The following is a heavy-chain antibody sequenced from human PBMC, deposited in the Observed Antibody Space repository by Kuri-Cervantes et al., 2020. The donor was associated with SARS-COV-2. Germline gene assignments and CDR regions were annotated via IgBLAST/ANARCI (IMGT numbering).Heavy chain of an antibody. Sequence: SLKISCAASGFTFDDYAMHWVRQAPGKGLEWVSGISWNSGSIGYADSVKGRFTISRDNAKNSLYLQMTSLRAEDTALYYCVRDNKFTSGTGSYYEHWGQGTLVTVSS. D-gene: IGHD3-10*01. V-gene: IGHV3-9*01. CDR3: VRDNKFTSGTGSYYEH. J-gene: IGHJ4*01. CDR1: GFTFDDYA. CDR2: ISWNSGSI.